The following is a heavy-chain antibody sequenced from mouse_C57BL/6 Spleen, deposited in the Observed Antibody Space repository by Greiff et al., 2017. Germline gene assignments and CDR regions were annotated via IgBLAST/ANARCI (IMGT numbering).Heavy chain of an antibody. CDR3: ARNFGNYYFDY. CDR1: GFSLTSYG. Sequence: QVQLKQSGPGLVQPSQSLSITCTVSGFSLTSYGVHWVRQSPGKGLEWLGVIWSGGSTDCNAAFISRLSISKDNSKSQVFFKMNSLQADDTAIYYCARNFGNYYFDYWGQGTTLTVSS. J-gene: IGHJ2*01. D-gene: IGHD2-1*01. V-gene: IGHV2-2*01. CDR2: IWSGGST.